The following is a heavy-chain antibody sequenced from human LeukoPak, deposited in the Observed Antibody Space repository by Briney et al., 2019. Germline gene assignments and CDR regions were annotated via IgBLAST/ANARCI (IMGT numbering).Heavy chain of an antibody. J-gene: IGHJ4*02. D-gene: IGHD6-19*01. V-gene: IGHV4-38-2*02. Sequence: PSETLSLTCTVSGYSISSGYYWGWIRQPPGKGLEWIGSIYHSGSTYYNPSLKSRVTISVDTSKNQLSLKLSSVTAADTAVYYCAGSIAVADYWGQGTLVTVSS. CDR1: GYSISSGYY. CDR3: AGSIAVADY. CDR2: IYHSGST.